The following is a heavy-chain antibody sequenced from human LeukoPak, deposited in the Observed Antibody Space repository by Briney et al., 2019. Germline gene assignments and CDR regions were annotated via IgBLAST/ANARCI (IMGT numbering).Heavy chain of an antibody. CDR3: ARQYSGSYYFYFDY. D-gene: IGHD1-26*01. CDR1: GGTFSSYA. J-gene: IGHJ4*02. V-gene: IGHV1-69*04. CDR2: IIPILGIA. Sequence: SVKVSCKASGGTFSSYAISWVRQAPGQGLEWMGRIIPILGIANYAQRFQGRVTITADKSTSTAYMELSSLRSEDTAVYYRARQYSGSYYFYFDYWGQGTLVTVSS.